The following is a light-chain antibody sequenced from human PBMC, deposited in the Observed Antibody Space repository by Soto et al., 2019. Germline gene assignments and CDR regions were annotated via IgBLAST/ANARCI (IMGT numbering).Light chain of an antibody. CDR1: QSISSH. CDR2: AAS. Sequence: DIQMTQSPSSLSASIGDRVPITCRASQSISSHLYWFQQKPGQAPKLLLYAASSLQSGVPSRFSGSGSRTDFTLTLSSLQPEDFATYYCQQSYSNSMTFGQGTRLEIK. J-gene: IGKJ5*01. V-gene: IGKV1-39*01. CDR3: QQSYSNSMT.